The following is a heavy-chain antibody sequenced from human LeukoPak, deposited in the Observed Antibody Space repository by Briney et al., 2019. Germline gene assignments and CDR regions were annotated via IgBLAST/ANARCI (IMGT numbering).Heavy chain of an antibody. CDR1: GFTVSSNY. CDR3: ARYSFQYTNSPLRHDAFDV. J-gene: IGHJ3*01. CDR2: IYSGGST. Sequence: GGSLRLSCAASGFTVSSNYMSWVRQAPGKGLEWVSVIYSGGSTYYADSVKGRFSISRDTSQNTFYLQMNSLRAEDTAVYYCARYSFQYTNSPLRHDAFDVWGQGMMVTVSS. V-gene: IGHV3-66*01. D-gene: IGHD2/OR15-2a*01.